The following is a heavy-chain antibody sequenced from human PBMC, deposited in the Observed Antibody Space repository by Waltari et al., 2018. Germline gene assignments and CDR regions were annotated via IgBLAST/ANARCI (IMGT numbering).Heavy chain of an antibody. CDR1: GGSFSGYY. J-gene: IGHJ6*03. CDR3: ARARVTIFGVVITNYYYYYYMDV. V-gene: IGHV4-34*01. Sequence: QVQLQQWGAGLLKPSETLSLTCAVYGGSFSGYYWSWIRQPPGKGLEWIGESNHSGSTNYNPSLKSRVTISVDTSKNQFSLKLSSVTAADTAVYYCARARVTIFGVVITNYYYYYYMDVWGKGTTVTVSS. D-gene: IGHD3-3*01. CDR2: SNHSGST.